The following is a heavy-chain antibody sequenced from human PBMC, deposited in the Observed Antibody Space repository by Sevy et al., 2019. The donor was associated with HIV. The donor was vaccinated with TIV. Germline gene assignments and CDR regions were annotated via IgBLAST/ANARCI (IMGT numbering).Heavy chain of an antibody. Sequence: SETLSLTCTVSGGSFGSSSYYWNWIRQPAGKGLEWIGRIYTSGTTNYNPSLKSRVTMSVATSKNQFSLKLGSVTAAATAVYYCAGRIAVAAFDYWGQGNLVTVSS. CDR3: AGRIAVAAFDY. V-gene: IGHV4-61*02. CDR1: GGSFGSSSYY. D-gene: IGHD6-19*01. CDR2: IYTSGTT. J-gene: IGHJ4*02.